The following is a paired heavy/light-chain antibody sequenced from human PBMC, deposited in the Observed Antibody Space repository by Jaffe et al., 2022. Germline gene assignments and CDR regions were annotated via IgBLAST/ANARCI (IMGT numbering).Light chain of an antibody. V-gene: IGKV3-20*01. CDR2: GAY. CDR3: QQYGSSPRT. CDR1: QSVSSSH. Sequence: EIVLTQSPGTLSLSPGERATLSCRASQSVSSSHLAWYQQIPGQAPRLLIFGAYSRATGIPDRFSGSGSGTDFSLTISRLEPEDFAVYYCQQYGSSPRTFGQGTKVEIK. J-gene: IGKJ1*01.
Heavy chain of an antibody. J-gene: IGHJ4*02. CDR2: IYHSGST. CDR1: GASISSANW. V-gene: IGHV4-4*02. D-gene: IGHD3-3*01. Sequence: QVQLQESGPGLVKPSGTLSLTCAVSGASISSANWWSWVRQPPGKGLEWIGEIYHSGSTNYNPSVESRVTISLDKSKNQFSLKLSSVTAADTAVYYCARGDYVSWSTPHWGQGTLVTVSS. CDR3: ARGDYVSWSTPH.